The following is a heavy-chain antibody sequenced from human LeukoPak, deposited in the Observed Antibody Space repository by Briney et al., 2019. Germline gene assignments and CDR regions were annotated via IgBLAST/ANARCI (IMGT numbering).Heavy chain of an antibody. CDR2: INHSGST. J-gene: IGHJ4*02. CDR1: GGSFSGYY. Sequence: SETLSLTCAVYGGSFSGYYWSWIRQPPGKGLEWIGEINHSGSTNYNPSLKSRVTISVDTSKNQLSLKLSSVTAADTAVYYCARGPRVLLWFGELPNSYYFDYWGQGTLVTVSS. D-gene: IGHD3-10*01. V-gene: IGHV4-34*01. CDR3: ARGPRVLLWFGELPNSYYFDY.